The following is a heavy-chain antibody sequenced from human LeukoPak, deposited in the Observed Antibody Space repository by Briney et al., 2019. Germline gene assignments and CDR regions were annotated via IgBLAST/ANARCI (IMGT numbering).Heavy chain of an antibody. Sequence: PGGSLRLSCAASGFTFNHYGLSWVRQAPGKGREWVSSISGTGGSTYYAESVKGRFTISRDNSKNTLFLQMNSLRAEDTAVYYCAKDERRGGPDDYWGQGTLVTVSS. V-gene: IGHV3-23*01. CDR3: AKDERRGGPDDY. CDR2: ISGTGGST. D-gene: IGHD1-1*01. CDR1: GFTFNHYG. J-gene: IGHJ4*02.